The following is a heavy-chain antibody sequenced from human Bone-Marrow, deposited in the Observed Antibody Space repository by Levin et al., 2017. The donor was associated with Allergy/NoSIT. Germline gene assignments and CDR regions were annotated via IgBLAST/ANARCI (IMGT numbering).Heavy chain of an antibody. CDR1: GFTFSRYS. Sequence: PGGSLRLSCVVSGFTFSRYSMTWVRQAPGKGLEWVSVISGNSGSPYYADSVRGRFTISRDNSKNTLYLHMNSLRADDTAVYYCAKSARSAADLWDYFDYWGQGALVTVSS. D-gene: IGHD6-13*01. V-gene: IGHV3-23*01. CDR3: AKSARSAADLWDYFDY. CDR2: ISGNSGSP. J-gene: IGHJ4*02.